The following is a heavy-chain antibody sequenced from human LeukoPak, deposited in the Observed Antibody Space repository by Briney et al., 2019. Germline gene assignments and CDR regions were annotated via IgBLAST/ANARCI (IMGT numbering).Heavy chain of an antibody. D-gene: IGHD3-10*01. V-gene: IGHV3-30*03. CDR3: ARDFYGSGSYYNLEGPGPTDY. CDR1: GFTFRSYG. Sequence: GRSLRLSCDASGFTFRSYGMVWVRQTPGKGLEWVAFLSYDGRDEYYADSVKGRFTISRDNSKNTLYLQMNSLRAEDTAVYYCARDFYGSGSYYNLEGPGPTDYWGQGTLVTVSS. J-gene: IGHJ4*02. CDR2: LSYDGRDE.